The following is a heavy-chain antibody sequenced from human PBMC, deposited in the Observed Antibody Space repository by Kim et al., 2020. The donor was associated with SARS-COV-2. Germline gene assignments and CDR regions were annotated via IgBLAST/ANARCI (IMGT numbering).Heavy chain of an antibody. V-gene: IGHV4-59*01. D-gene: IGHD4-17*01. Sequence: SETLSLTCTVSGGSISSYYWSWIRQPPGKGLEWIGYIYYSGSTNYNPSLKSRVTISVDTSKNQFSLKLSSVTAADTAVYYCARMNGDYRENWFDPWGQGTLVTVSS. CDR2: IYYSGST. CDR1: GGSISSYY. CDR3: ARMNGDYRENWFDP. J-gene: IGHJ5*02.